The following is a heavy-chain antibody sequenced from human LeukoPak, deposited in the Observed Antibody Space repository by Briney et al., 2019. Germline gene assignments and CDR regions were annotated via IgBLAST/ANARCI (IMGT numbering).Heavy chain of an antibody. CDR3: AREEVRGVMGGWFDP. V-gene: IGHV4-28*03. J-gene: IGHJ5*02. Sequence: SDTLSLTCAVSGYSISSSNWWGWIRQPPGKGLEWIGYIYYSGSTYYNPSLKSRVTMSVDTSRNQFSLKLSSVTAVDTAVYYCAREEVRGVMGGWFDPWGQGTLVTVSS. CDR2: IYYSGST. CDR1: GYSISSSNW. D-gene: IGHD3-10*01.